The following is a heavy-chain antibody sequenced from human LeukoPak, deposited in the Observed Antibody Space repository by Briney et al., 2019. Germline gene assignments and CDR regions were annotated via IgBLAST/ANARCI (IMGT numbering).Heavy chain of an antibody. D-gene: IGHD3-10*01. Sequence: GGSLRLSCAASGFTFSSYFMSWVRQAPGKGLEWVANIKKDGSEKYYVDSVKGRFTISRDNAKNSLYLQMNSLRAEDTAVYYCAREVLLWFGELSGFDPWGQGTLVTVSS. J-gene: IGHJ5*02. V-gene: IGHV3-7*01. CDR1: GFTFSSYF. CDR2: IKKDGSEK. CDR3: AREVLLWFGELSGFDP.